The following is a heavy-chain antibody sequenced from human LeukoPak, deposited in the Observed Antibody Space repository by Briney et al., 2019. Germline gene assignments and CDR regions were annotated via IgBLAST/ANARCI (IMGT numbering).Heavy chain of an antibody. D-gene: IGHD4-17*01. J-gene: IGHJ4*02. CDR2: IYHSGST. V-gene: IGHV4-38-2*02. CDR3: ARTVTTPLFDY. CDR1: GYSISSGYY. Sequence: SETLSLTCTVPGYSISSGYYWGWIRQPPGKGLEWIGSIYHSGSTYYNPSLKSRVTISLDTSKNQFSLKLSSVTAADTAVYYCARTVTTPLFDYWGQGTLVTVSS.